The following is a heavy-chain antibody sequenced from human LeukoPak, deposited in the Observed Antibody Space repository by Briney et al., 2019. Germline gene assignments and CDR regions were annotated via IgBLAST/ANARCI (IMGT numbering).Heavy chain of an antibody. CDR3: AKAGGQGEWELQVN. V-gene: IGHV3-7*01. D-gene: IGHD1-26*01. J-gene: IGHJ4*02. CDR1: GFTFSSYW. CDR2: IKQDESER. Sequence: GGSLRLSCAASGFTFSSYWMSWVRQAPGKGLELVANIKQDESERYYVDSVKGRFTISRDNAKNSLYLQMNSLRAEDTAVYYCAKAGGQGEWELQVNWGQGTLVTVSS.